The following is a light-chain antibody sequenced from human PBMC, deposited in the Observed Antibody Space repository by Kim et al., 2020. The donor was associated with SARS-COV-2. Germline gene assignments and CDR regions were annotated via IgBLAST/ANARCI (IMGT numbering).Light chain of an antibody. CDR1: QDIRND. CDR2: RAS. J-gene: IGKJ2*01. V-gene: IGKV1D-8*01. CDR3: QQYYGFPHT. Sequence: SASTGDRVTISCRISQDIRNDLAWYRQKPGRAPDLLIYRASILQSKVPSRFSGSGSGTDFTLTITGLQSEDSATYYCQQYYGFPHTFGQGTKLEI.